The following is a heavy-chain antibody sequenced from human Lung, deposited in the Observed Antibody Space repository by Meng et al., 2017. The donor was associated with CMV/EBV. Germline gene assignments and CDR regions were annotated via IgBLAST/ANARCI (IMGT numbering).Heavy chain of an antibody. Sequence: GQLRESGPGLVKPSGTLSLTCGVSGVSISSNIRWTWVRQPPGKGLEWIGDIDDSGSTNYNPSLNSRISISLDKSKNHFSLKVNSVTAADTAVYYCARGKQDAWELLAYWGQGALVPSPQ. V-gene: IGHV4-4*02. CDR3: ARGKQDAWELLAY. J-gene: IGHJ4*02. CDR1: GVSISSNIR. D-gene: IGHD1-26*01. CDR2: IDDSGST.